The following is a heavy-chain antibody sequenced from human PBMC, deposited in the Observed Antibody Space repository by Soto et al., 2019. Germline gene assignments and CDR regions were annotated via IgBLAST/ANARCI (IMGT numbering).Heavy chain of an antibody. V-gene: IGHV3-30-3*01. J-gene: IGHJ4*02. CDR3: ARDAGRGVAARPGY. CDR2: ISYDGSNK. D-gene: IGHD6-6*01. CDR1: GFTFSSYA. Sequence: QVQLVESGGGVVQPGRSLRLSCAASGFTFSSYAMHWVRQAPGKGLEWVAVISYDGSNKYYADSVKGRFTISRDNSKNTLYLQMTSLRAEDTAVYYCARDAGRGVAARPGYWGQGTLVTVSS.